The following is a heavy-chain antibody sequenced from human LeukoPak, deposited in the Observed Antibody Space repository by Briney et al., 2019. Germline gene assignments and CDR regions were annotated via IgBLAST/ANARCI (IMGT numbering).Heavy chain of an antibody. Sequence: PEGSMSLSCAASGFPFSSYAMHWARQAPGKGLEYVSTISNNGGSTYYANSVKGRITISRDNSKNTLYLQMGSLRADDMAVYYCARGHVSGSFLDYWGQGTLVTVSS. J-gene: IGHJ4*02. D-gene: IGHD1-26*01. V-gene: IGHV3-64*01. CDR1: GFPFSSYA. CDR3: ARGHVSGSFLDY. CDR2: ISNNGGST.